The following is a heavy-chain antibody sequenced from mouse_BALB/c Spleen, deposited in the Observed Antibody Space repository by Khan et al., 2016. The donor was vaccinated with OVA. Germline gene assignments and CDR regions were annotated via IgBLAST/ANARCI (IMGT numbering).Heavy chain of an antibody. J-gene: IGHJ1*01. Sequence: EVELVESGGGLVQPGGSMKLSCVASGFTFSNYWMNWVRQSPEKGFEWVAEIRLKSNNYATHYAESVKGRFTISRDDSKSSTNLQINNLRAEVTCIYYCTRGWDWYVDVWGAGTTVTVSS. CDR3: TRGWDWYVDV. V-gene: IGHV6-6*02. CDR1: GFTFSNYW. CDR2: IRLKSNNYAT. D-gene: IGHD3-3*01.